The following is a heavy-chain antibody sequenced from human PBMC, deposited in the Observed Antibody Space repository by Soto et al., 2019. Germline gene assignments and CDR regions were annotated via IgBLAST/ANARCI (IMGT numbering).Heavy chain of an antibody. J-gene: IGHJ5*02. D-gene: IGHD2-2*01. V-gene: IGHV4-30-4*01. Sequence: SETLSLTCTVSGGSISSGDYYWSWIRQPPGKGLEWIGYIYYSGSTYYNPSLKSRVTISVDTSKNQFSLKLSSVTAADTAVYYCASLGYCSSTSCYAFAWFDPWGQGTLVTVSS. CDR1: GGSISSGDYY. CDR3: ASLGYCSSTSCYAFAWFDP. CDR2: IYYSGST.